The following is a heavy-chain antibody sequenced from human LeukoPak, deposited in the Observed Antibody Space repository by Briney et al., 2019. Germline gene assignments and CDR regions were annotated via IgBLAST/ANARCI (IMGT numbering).Heavy chain of an antibody. V-gene: IGHV3-7*01. J-gene: IGHJ1*01. CDR3: ARPGSPYYDFWSGYEGYFQH. D-gene: IGHD3-3*01. Sequence: PGGSLRLSCAASGFTFSSYWMSWVRQAPGKGLEWVANIKQDGSEKYYVDSVKGRFTISRDNAKNSLYLQMNSLRAEDTAVYYCARPGSPYYDFWSGYEGYFQHWGQGTLVTVSS. CDR2: IKQDGSEK. CDR1: GFTFSSYW.